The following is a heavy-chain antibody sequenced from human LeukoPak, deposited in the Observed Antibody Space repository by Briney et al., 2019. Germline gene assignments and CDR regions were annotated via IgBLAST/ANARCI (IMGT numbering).Heavy chain of an antibody. CDR2: INHSGST. Sequence: SETLSLTCAVYGGSFSGYYWSWIRQPPGKGLEWIGEINHSGSTNYNPSLKSRVTISVDTTKNQFSLKLSSVTAADTAVYYCASITGTTSSWFDPWGQGTLVTVSS. CDR3: ASITGTTSSWFDP. D-gene: IGHD1-7*01. CDR1: GGSFSGYY. J-gene: IGHJ5*02. V-gene: IGHV4-34*01.